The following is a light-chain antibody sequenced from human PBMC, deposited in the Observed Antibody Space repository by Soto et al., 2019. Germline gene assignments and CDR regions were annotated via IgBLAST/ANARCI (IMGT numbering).Light chain of an antibody. Sequence: QSALAQPASVSGSPGQSITISCTGSGSDIATFNYVSWYQQYPGKAPKLLIYQVTSRASGVSHRFSGSKSGNTASLTVSGLQAEDEADYYCSSYAGSSNVFGTGTKVTVL. V-gene: IGLV2-14*01. CDR2: QVT. CDR3: SSYAGSSNV. J-gene: IGLJ1*01. CDR1: GSDIATFNY.